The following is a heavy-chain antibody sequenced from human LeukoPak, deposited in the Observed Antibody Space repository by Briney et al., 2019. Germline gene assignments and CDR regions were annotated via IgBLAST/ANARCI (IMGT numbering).Heavy chain of an antibody. Sequence: GGSLRLSCAASGFTFDDYAMHWVRHAPGKGLEWVSGISWNSGSIGYADSVKGRFTISRDNAKNSLYLQMNSLRAEDTALYYCAKGTYGSGNTFDYWGQGTPVTVSS. CDR2: ISWNSGSI. CDR3: AKGTYGSGNTFDY. CDR1: GFTFDDYA. V-gene: IGHV3-9*01. D-gene: IGHD3-10*01. J-gene: IGHJ4*02.